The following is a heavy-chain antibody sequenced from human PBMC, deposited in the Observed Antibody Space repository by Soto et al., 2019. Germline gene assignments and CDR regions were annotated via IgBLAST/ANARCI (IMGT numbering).Heavy chain of an antibody. CDR2: ISYVGSNK. CDR3: AVDAVAALRGFDP. D-gene: IGHD2-15*01. Sequence: PGGSLRLSCAASGFTFSSYAMHWVGQAPGKGLEWVAVISYVGSNKYYADSVRGRFTISRDNSKNTLYLQMNSLMAEDTAVYDCAVDAVAALRGFDPWGQGTLDTVSS. J-gene: IGHJ5*02. CDR1: GFTFSSYA. V-gene: IGHV3-30-3*01.